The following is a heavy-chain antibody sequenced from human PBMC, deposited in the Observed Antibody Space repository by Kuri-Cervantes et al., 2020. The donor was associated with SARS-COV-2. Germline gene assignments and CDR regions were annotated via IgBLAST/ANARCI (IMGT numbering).Heavy chain of an antibody. V-gene: IGHV3-21*04. Sequence: GESLKISCAASGFTFSSYSMNWVRQAPGKGLEWVSSISSSSSYIYYADSMRGRFTISRDNAKNSLYLQMNSLRAEDTAVYYCAKAIGGAIATGGVDYWGQGTLVTVSS. D-gene: IGHD2-21*01. CDR2: ISSSSSYI. CDR1: GFTFSSYS. CDR3: AKAIGGAIATGGVDY. J-gene: IGHJ4*02.